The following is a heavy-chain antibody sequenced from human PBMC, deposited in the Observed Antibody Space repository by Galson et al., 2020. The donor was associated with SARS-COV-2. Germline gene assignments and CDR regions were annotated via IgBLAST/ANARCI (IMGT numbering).Heavy chain of an antibody. CDR3: AKDLAGYSYYDSRDD. J-gene: IGHJ6*02. D-gene: IGHD6-13*01. Sequence: GGSLRLSCAASGFTFDDYSMHWVRQAPGKGLEWVSLISQDGGSTYYADSVMGRFTISRDNSKNSLYLQMNSLRTEDTALYYCAKDLAGYSYYDSRDDWGRGTTVTV. CDR2: ISQDGGST. CDR1: GFTFDDYS. V-gene: IGHV3-43*01.